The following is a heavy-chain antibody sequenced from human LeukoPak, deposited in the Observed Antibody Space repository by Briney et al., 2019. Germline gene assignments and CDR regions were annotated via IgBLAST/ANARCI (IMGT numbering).Heavy chain of an antibody. CDR1: GFTFSNYA. Sequence: GGSLRLSCAASGFTFSNYAMSWVRKAPGKGLEWVSAASGRDTSTYYTDSVKGRFTISRDNSKNTLYLQMNSLSAEDTAIYYCAKWGDYDVLTGYYDSDYWGQGTLVTVSS. CDR3: AKWGDYDVLTGYYDSDY. D-gene: IGHD3-9*01. V-gene: IGHV3-23*01. CDR2: ASGRDTST. J-gene: IGHJ4*02.